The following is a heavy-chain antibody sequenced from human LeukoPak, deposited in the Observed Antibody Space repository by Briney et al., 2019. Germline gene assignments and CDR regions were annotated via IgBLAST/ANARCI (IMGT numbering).Heavy chain of an antibody. D-gene: IGHD2-15*01. J-gene: IGHJ3*02. CDR1: GFTFDDYG. CDR3: ARLGLDIVVVVAATQTGALDI. Sequence: PGGSLRLSCAASGFTFDDYGMSWVRQAPGKGLEWVSGINWNGGSTGYADSVKGRFTISRDNAKNSLYLQMNSLRAEDTALYYCARLGLDIVVVVAATQTGALDIWGQGTMVTVSS. V-gene: IGHV3-20*04. CDR2: INWNGGST.